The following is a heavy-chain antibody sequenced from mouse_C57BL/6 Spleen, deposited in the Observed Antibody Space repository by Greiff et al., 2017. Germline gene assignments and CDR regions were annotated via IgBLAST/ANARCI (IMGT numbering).Heavy chain of an antibody. V-gene: IGHV1-4*01. CDR1: GYTFTSYT. D-gene: IGHD1-1*01. J-gene: IGHJ1*03. Sequence: QVQLQQSGAELARPGASVKMSCKASGYTFTSYTMHWVKQRPGQGLEWIGYINPSSGDTKYNQKFKDKATLTADKSSSTAYMQLSSLTSEDSECYDCARFTAVVTTYYDVDCWGTGTTVTVSS. CDR2: INPSSGDT. CDR3: ARFTAVVTTYYDVDC.